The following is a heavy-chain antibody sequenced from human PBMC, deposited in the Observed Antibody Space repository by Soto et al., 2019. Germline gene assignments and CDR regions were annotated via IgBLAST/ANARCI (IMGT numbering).Heavy chain of an antibody. Sequence: ASVKVSCTASGYTFTSYDINWVRQATGQGLEWMGWMNPNSGNTGYAQKFQGRVTMTRNTSISTAYMELSSLRSEDTAVYYCARRGRISRFAFDIWGQGTMVTVSS. CDR3: ARRGRISRFAFDI. D-gene: IGHD3-3*01. CDR1: GYTFTSYD. CDR2: MNPNSGNT. V-gene: IGHV1-8*01. J-gene: IGHJ3*02.